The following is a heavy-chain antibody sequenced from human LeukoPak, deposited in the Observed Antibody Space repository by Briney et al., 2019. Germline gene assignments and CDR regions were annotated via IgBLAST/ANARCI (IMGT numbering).Heavy chain of an antibody. CDR1: GYTFTSYD. Sequence: GASVKVSCKTSGYTFTSYDINWVRQATGQGLEWMGWMNPNSGNTGYAQKFQGRVTMTRNTSISTAYMELSSLRSEDTAVFYCTRAYTAIVLDYWGQGTLVTVSS. V-gene: IGHV1-8*01. CDR3: TRAYTAIVLDY. J-gene: IGHJ4*02. CDR2: MNPNSGNT. D-gene: IGHD5-18*01.